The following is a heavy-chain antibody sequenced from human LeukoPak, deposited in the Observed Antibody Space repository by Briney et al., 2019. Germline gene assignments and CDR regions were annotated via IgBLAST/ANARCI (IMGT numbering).Heavy chain of an antibody. CDR2: ISDSGGST. J-gene: IGHJ4*02. CDR1: GFTFNSYA. CDR3: AKDRALHQFDY. V-gene: IGHV3-23*01. Sequence: GGSLRLSCAASGFTFNSYAMNWVRQAPGKGLEWVSSISDSGGSTYYADSVKGRFTISRDNTKNTLFLQMNSLRAEDTAIYYCAKDRALHQFDYWGQGTLVTVSS.